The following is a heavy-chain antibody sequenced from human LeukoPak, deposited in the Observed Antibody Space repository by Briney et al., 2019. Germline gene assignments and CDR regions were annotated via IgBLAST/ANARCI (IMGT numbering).Heavy chain of an antibody. CDR2: IYYSGST. V-gene: IGHV4-59*01. D-gene: IGHD3-22*01. CDR1: RGSISRYY. CDR3: VRDDSSGYYLHAFDI. Sequence: PSYTLSLTCTVSRGSISRYYWSWIRPPPGKGLEWIGYIYYSGSTNYNPSLKSRVTISVDTSKNQFSLKLSSVTAADTAVYCCVRDDSSGYYLHAFDIWGQGTMVTVSS. J-gene: IGHJ3*02.